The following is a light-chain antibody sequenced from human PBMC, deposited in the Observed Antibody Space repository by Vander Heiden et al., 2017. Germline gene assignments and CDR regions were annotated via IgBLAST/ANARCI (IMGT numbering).Light chain of an antibody. Sequence: DIVMTQSPDSLAVSPGERATINCKSSQSILYSSNNKNYLAWYQQKPGQPPKLLIYWASTRESGVPDRFSGSGSGTDFTLTISSLQAEDVAVYYCHQDDSSPFTFGHGTKVDIK. CDR1: QSILYSSNNKNY. CDR3: HQDDSSPFT. CDR2: WAS. J-gene: IGKJ3*01. V-gene: IGKV4-1*01.